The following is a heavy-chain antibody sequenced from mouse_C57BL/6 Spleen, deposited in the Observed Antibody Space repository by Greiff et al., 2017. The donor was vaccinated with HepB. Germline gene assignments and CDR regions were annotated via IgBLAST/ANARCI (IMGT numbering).Heavy chain of an antibody. CDR3: ARENCDSGFYSFDY. V-gene: IGHV1-64*01. CDR2: IHPNSGST. CDR1: GYTFTSYW. J-gene: IGHJ2*01. D-gene: IGHD2-1*01. Sequence: VQLQQPGAELVKPGASVKLSCKASGYTFTSYWMHWVKQRPGQGLEWIGMIHPNSGSTNYNEKFKSKATMTVDKSSSTAYMQLSSLTSEDSAVYYCARENCDSGFYSFDYWGQGTPVTVSS.